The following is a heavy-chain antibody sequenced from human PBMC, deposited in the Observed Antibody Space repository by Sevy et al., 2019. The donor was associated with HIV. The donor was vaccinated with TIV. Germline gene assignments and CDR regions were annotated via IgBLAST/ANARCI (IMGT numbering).Heavy chain of an antibody. CDR3: ARDKIYGMDV. Sequence: GGSLRLSCTASGFTFSLFWMHWVRQAPGKGLVWVSHINSDGRSTTYADSVKGRFTISRDNAKNTLYLQMNSLRDEDTAVYFCARDKIYGMDVWGQGTTVTVSS. CDR1: GFTFSLFW. CDR2: INSDGRST. V-gene: IGHV3-74*01. J-gene: IGHJ6*02.